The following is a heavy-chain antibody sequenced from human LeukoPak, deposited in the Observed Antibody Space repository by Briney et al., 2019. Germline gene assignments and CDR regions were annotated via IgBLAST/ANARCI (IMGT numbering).Heavy chain of an antibody. CDR3: ANDKKRGYSYGFDY. D-gene: IGHD5-18*01. Sequence: GGSLRLSCAASGFTFSSYGMHWVRQAPGKGLEWVAFIRYDGSNKYYADSVKGRFTISRDNSKNTLYLQMSSLRAEDTAVYYCANDKKRGYSYGFDYWGQGTLVTVSS. V-gene: IGHV3-30*02. CDR2: IRYDGSNK. J-gene: IGHJ4*02. CDR1: GFTFSSYG.